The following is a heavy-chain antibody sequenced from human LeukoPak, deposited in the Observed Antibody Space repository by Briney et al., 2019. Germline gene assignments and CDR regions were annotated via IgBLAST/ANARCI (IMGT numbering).Heavy chain of an antibody. V-gene: IGHV3-21*01. Sequence: GGSLRLSCAASGFTVSSNYMNWVRQAPGKGLEWVSSISSSSSYIYYADSVKGRFTISRDNAKNSLYLQMNSLRAEDTAVYYCARMKGLYGSGSYYSYYFDYWGQGTLVTVSS. J-gene: IGHJ4*02. D-gene: IGHD3-10*01. CDR3: ARMKGLYGSGSYYSYYFDY. CDR1: GFTVSSNY. CDR2: ISSSSSYI.